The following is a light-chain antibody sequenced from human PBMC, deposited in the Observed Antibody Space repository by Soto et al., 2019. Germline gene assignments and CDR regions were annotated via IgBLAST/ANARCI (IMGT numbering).Light chain of an antibody. CDR1: SVDVGAYDF. Sequence: QSALTHPHSVSGSPGHSVTISCTGTSVDVGAYDFVSWYQQHPGKAPKLLIYVVSGRPSGVPHRFSGSKSGNAASLTISGIHAEDEADYYCSSFTTSHTYVFGTGTKVTVL. CDR2: VVS. V-gene: IGLV2-11*01. CDR3: SSFTTSHTYV. J-gene: IGLJ1*01.